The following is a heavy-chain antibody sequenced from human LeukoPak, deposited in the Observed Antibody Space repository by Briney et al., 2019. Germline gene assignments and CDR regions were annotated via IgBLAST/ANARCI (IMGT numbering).Heavy chain of an antibody. CDR3: ARVSYSSGFVDY. J-gene: IGHJ4*02. CDR2: IYYSGST. CDR1: GVSISSYY. Sequence: SETLSLTCTVSGVSISSYYWSWIRQPPGKGLEGIGYIYYSGSTNYNPSLKSRVTISVDTSKNQFSLKLSSVTAADTAVYYCARVSYSSGFVDYWGQGTLVTVSS. D-gene: IGHD6-19*01. V-gene: IGHV4-59*01.